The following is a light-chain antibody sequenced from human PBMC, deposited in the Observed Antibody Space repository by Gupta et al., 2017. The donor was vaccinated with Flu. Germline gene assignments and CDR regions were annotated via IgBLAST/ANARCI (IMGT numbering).Light chain of an antibody. V-gene: IGKV1-5*03. CDR3: QQYHSYPRT. J-gene: IGKJ4*01. CDR1: QSISSW. Sequence: PSTLSASVGGRVTITCRASQSISSWLAWYQQKPGEAPKFLIYEASSLESGVPSRFSGSGSGTEFTLTISSLQPDDFATYYCQQYHSYPRTFGGGTKVEIK. CDR2: EAS.